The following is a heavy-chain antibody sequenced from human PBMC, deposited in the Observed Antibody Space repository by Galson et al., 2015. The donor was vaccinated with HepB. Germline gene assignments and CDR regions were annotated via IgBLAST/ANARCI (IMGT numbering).Heavy chain of an antibody. Sequence: SETLSLTCTVSGGSVSGYYWGWIRQPPGKGLEWVGNIYYSGSTNYNPSLKSRVTISIDTSKNQFSLNLSSVTAADTAVYYCAGEGRGAAGTVEIWGQGTLVTVSS. CDR3: AGEGRGAAGTVEI. V-gene: IGHV4-59*02. CDR1: GGSVSGYY. CDR2: IYYSGST. D-gene: IGHD6-25*01. J-gene: IGHJ1*01.